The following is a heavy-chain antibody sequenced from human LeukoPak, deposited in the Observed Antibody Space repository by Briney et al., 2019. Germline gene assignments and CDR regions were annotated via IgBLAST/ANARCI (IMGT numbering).Heavy chain of an antibody. D-gene: IGHD3-10*01. CDR1: GGSFSGYY. CDR2: INHSGST. CDR3: ARGRGGFGSGRYYFDY. V-gene: IGHV4-34*01. J-gene: IGHJ4*02. Sequence: PSETLSLTCAVYGGSFSGYYWSWIRRPPGKGLEWIGEINHSGSTNYNPSLKSRVTISVDTSKNQFSLKLSSVTAADTAVYYCARGRGGFGSGRYYFDYWGQGTLVTVSS.